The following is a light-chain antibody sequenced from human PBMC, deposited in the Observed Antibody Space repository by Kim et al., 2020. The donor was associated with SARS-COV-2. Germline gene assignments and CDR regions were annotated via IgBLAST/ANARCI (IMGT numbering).Light chain of an antibody. CDR1: QGISNS. Sequence: DIQMTQSPSSLSASVGDRVTITCRASQGISNSLAWYQQKPGKGPKVLIYDASTLQSGVPSRFSGSGSGTDFTLTISSLQHEDVATYYCQKYNSAPWTLGQGTKVDIK. CDR2: DAS. J-gene: IGKJ1*01. V-gene: IGKV1-27*01. CDR3: QKYNSAPWT.